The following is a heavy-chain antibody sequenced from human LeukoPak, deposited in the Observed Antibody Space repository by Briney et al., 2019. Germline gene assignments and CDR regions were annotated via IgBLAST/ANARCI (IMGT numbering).Heavy chain of an antibody. CDR2: ISSSSSTI. Sequence: GGSLRLSCAASGFTFSTYEMNWVRQAPGKGLEWVSYISSSSSTIYYADSVKGRFTISRDNAKNSLYLQMNSLRAEDTAVYYCARASPGVWFDYWGQGTLVTVSS. J-gene: IGHJ4*02. CDR3: ARASPGVWFDY. CDR1: GFTFSTYE. D-gene: IGHD6-13*01. V-gene: IGHV3-48*01.